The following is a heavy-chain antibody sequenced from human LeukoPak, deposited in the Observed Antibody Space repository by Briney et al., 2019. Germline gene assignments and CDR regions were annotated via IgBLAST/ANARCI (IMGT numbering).Heavy chain of an antibody. CDR3: ARDNSVEDTAWWFDP. Sequence: GASVKVSCKASGYTFTGYYMHWVRQAPGQGLEWMGWINPNSGGTNHAQKFQGRVTMTRDMSTSTDYMELSSLRSEDTAVYYCARDNSVEDTAWWFDPWGQGTLVTVSS. D-gene: IGHD4-23*01. CDR2: INPNSGGT. J-gene: IGHJ5*02. V-gene: IGHV1-2*02. CDR1: GYTFTGYY.